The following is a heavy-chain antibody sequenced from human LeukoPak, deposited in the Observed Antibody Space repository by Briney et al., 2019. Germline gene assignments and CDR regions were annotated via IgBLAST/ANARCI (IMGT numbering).Heavy chain of an antibody. V-gene: IGHV4-61*02. CDR3: ARGPLVRGDNCFDP. CDR2: IYTSGST. D-gene: IGHD3-10*01. CDR1: GGSISRSSYY. J-gene: IGHJ5*02. Sequence: SETLSLTCSVSGGSISRSSYYWSWVRQPAGKGLEWIGRIYTSGSTHYNPPLKSRVAMSVDTYKNQIPLKLSSVTAADTAVYYCARGPLVRGDNCFDPWGQGTLVTVSS.